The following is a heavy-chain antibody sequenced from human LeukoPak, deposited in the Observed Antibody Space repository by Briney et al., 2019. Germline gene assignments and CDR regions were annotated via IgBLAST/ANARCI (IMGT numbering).Heavy chain of an antibody. Sequence: GGSLRLSCAASGFTFSSYAMHRVRRAPGKGLEWVAFIHYDGSNNYYADSVKGRFTISRDNSKSTLYLQMNTLRADDTAVYYCAKDHGSSDWYYFDYWGQGTLVTVSS. CDR3: AKDHGSSDWYYFDY. J-gene: IGHJ4*02. CDR2: IHYDGSNN. CDR1: GFTFSSYA. D-gene: IGHD6-13*01. V-gene: IGHV3-30*02.